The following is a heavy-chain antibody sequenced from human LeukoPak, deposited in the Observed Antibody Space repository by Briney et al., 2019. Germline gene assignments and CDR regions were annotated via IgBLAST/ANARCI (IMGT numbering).Heavy chain of an antibody. J-gene: IGHJ4*02. CDR1: GGSISSYY. Sequence: SETLSLTCTVSGGSISSYYSSWIRQPPGKGLEWIGYIYYSGSTNYKPSLKSRVTISVETSKNQFSLKLRSVTAADTAVYYCARVTGYMIEDYFDYWGQGTLVTVSS. CDR2: IYYSGST. CDR3: ARVTGYMIEDYFDY. V-gene: IGHV4-59*01. D-gene: IGHD3-22*01.